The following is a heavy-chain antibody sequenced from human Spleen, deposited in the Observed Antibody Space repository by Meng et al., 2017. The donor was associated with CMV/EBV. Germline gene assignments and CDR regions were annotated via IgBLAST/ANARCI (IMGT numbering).Heavy chain of an antibody. CDR3: ARLGPAGAFDI. D-gene: IGHD3-10*01. Sequence: GESLKISCAASGITLSSYETMWVRQAPGKGLQWVSYINRSGSTKYYADSVKGRFTISRDNAKNSLYLQMNSLRAEDTALYYCARLGPAGAFDIWGQGTMVTVSS. CDR2: INRSGSTK. V-gene: IGHV3-48*03. J-gene: IGHJ3*02. CDR1: GITLSSYE.